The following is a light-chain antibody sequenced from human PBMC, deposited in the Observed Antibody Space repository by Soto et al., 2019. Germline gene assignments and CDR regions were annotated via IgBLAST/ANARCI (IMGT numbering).Light chain of an antibody. Sequence: QSVLTQPASVSGSPGQSITISCTGTSSDVGGYNYVSSYQQHPGKAPKLMIYDVSNRPSGVSNRFSGSKSGNTASLTISGLQAEDEAEYYCSSYTSTNTVVFGGGTKVTVL. CDR1: SSDVGGYNY. CDR2: DVS. CDR3: SSYTSTNTVV. J-gene: IGLJ2*01. V-gene: IGLV2-14*03.